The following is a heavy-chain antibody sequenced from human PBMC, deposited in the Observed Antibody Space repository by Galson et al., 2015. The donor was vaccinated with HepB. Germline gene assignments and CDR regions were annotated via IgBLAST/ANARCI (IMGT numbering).Heavy chain of an antibody. Sequence: SLRLSCAASGLIFSTYAMSWVRQAPGKGLEWVSEISGNGGTTYYAESVKGRFTISRDNSKNTLDLQMNSLRAEDTAVYYCATDKGDVWSGFHNWGQGTLVSVSS. CDR1: GLIFSTYA. CDR2: ISGNGGTT. CDR3: ATDKGDVWSGFHN. V-gene: IGHV3-23*01. J-gene: IGHJ4*02. D-gene: IGHD3-3*01.